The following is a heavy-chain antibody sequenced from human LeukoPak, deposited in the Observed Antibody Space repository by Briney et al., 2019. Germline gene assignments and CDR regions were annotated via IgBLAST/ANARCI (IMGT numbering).Heavy chain of an antibody. V-gene: IGHV1-18*01. D-gene: IGHD2-2*01. CDR3: ARPLGYCSSTSCYEEDY. J-gene: IGHJ4*02. CDR1: GYTFTSYG. Sequence: ASVKVSCKASGYTFTSYGISWVRQAPGQGLEWMGWISAYNGNTNYAQKLQGRVTMTTDTSTSTAYMELRSLRSDDTAVYYCARPLGYCSSTSCYEEDYWGQGTLVTVSS. CDR2: ISAYNGNT.